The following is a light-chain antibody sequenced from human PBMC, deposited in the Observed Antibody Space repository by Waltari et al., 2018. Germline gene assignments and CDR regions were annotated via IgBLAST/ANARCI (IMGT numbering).Light chain of an antibody. CDR2: GAS. Sequence: IVLTQSPGTLSLSPGERATLSCRASQSVSRSLAWYQQKPGQDPKILIYGASTRATGIPDRFTGSGSGTDFSLTISSLEPEDFAIYFCQHYVRLPATFGQGTKVEIK. CDR3: QHYVRLPAT. J-gene: IGKJ1*01. CDR1: QSVSRS. V-gene: IGKV3-20*01.